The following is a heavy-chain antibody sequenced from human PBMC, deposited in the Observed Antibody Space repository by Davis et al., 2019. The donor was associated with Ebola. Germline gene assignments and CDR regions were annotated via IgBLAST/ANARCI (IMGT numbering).Heavy chain of an antibody. D-gene: IGHD5-18*01. V-gene: IGHV3-21*04. CDR2: ISSSSTYI. CDR3: STSDGYGVDY. J-gene: IGHJ4*02. CDR1: GFTFNDYM. Sequence: GESLKISCAASGFTFNDYMMNWVRQAPGKGLEWVSSISSSSTYIYYADSVKGRFTISRDDSKNTAYLQMNSLKTEDTAVYYCSTSDGYGVDYWGQGTLVTVSS.